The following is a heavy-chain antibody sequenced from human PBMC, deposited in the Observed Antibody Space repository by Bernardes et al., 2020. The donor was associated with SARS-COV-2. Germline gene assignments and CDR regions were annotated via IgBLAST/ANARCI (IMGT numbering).Heavy chain of an antibody. CDR1: GGSISILSYY. Sequence: SEALSLTCTVSGGSISILSYYWGWLLQPPGKGLEWIGSMYYSGSTYYNSSLKSRVTMSVDTSKNQFSLKLTSVAAADTAVYYCASLTRATSMIVVIDAFDIWGQGTMVTVSS. CDR3: ASLTRATSMIVVIDAFDI. CDR2: MYYSGST. V-gene: IGHV4-39*01. D-gene: IGHD3-22*01. J-gene: IGHJ3*02.